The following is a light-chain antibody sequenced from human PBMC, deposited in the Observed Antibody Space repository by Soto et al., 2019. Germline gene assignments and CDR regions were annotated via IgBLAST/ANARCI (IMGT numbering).Light chain of an antibody. Sequence: EIVMTQSPATLSVSPGERATLSCRASQSINNNLAWYQQKLGQGPRLLIYGASSRATGIPARFSGSGSGTGFTLTISSLQSEDFAIYYCQQYNDCPLTFGGGTKVEIK. CDR1: QSINNN. CDR3: QQYNDCPLT. CDR2: GAS. V-gene: IGKV3-15*01. J-gene: IGKJ4*01.